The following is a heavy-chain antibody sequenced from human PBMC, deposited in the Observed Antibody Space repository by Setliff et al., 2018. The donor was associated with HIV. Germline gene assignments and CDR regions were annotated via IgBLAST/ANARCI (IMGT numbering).Heavy chain of an antibody. CDR1: GYTFTSYF. Sequence: ASVKVSCKAFGYTFTSYFLHWVRQAPGQGLEWLGIIDPNGGATNNAQKLQGRLTVTTDTSTGTLYMELSNLRSDDSAVYYCARAEGDAYNSLPYFDSWGPGALVTVSS. V-gene: IGHV1-46*01. J-gene: IGHJ4*02. D-gene: IGHD1-1*01. CDR2: IDPNGGAT. CDR3: ARAEGDAYNSLPYFDS.